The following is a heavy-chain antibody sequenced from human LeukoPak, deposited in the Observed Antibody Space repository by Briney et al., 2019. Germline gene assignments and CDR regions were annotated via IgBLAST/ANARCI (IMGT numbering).Heavy chain of an antibody. Sequence: GGSLRLSCAASGFTVSSNYMSWVRQAPGKGLEWVSVIYSGGSTYYADSVKGRFTISRDNSKNTLYLQMNCLRAEDTAVYYCARDQRDYSNYIYYYYGMDVWGQGTTVTVSS. CDR3: ARDQRDYSNYIYYYYGMDV. D-gene: IGHD4-11*01. CDR2: IYSGGST. J-gene: IGHJ6*02. CDR1: GFTVSSNY. V-gene: IGHV3-53*01.